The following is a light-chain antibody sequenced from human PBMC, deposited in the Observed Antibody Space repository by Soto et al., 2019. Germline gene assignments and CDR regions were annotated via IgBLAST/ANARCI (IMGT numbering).Light chain of an antibody. CDR3: QQTSSVPRT. CDR1: QSISSY. V-gene: IGKV1-39*01. J-gene: IGKJ2*01. Sequence: DIQMTQSPSSLSASVGDRVTISCRASQSISSYLNWYQQKPGKAPKLLIYAASSLQSGVPSRFSGSGSGTDFTLTINSVQPEDFATYYCQQTSSVPRTFGQGTKLEIK. CDR2: AAS.